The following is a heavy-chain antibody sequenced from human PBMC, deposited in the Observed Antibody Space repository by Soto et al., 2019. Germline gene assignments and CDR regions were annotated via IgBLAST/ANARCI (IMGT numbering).Heavy chain of an antibody. V-gene: IGHV3-11*06. CDR1: GFTFSDYY. Sequence: GGSLRLSCAASGFTFSDYYMSWIRQAPGKGLEWVSYISSSSSYTNYADSVKGRFTISRDNAKNSLYLQMNSLRAEGTAVYYCAKEPDRIAAAGCFDYWGQGTLVTVSS. D-gene: IGHD6-13*01. CDR3: AKEPDRIAAAGCFDY. J-gene: IGHJ4*02. CDR2: ISSSSSYT.